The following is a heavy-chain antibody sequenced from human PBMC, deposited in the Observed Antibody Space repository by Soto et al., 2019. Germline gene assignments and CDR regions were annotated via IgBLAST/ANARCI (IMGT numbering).Heavy chain of an antibody. J-gene: IGHJ4*02. D-gene: IGHD2-15*01. V-gene: IGHV4-59*07. CDR2: IHNSGST. Sequence: PSDTLSLTSALSGGSSICIDHWAWIRPPPGMVLEWVACIHNSGSTYYTPSLKSRVTMSVDSAKNQFSLQLSSVTAADTAVYFCTKYRRTDAEGYSFDYWGQGALVTVSS. CDR1: GGSSICIDH. CDR3: TKYRRTDAEGYSFDY.